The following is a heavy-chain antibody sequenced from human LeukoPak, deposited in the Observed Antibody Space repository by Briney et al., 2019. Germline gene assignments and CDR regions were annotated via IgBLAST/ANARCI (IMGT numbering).Heavy chain of an antibody. CDR2: IYDSGST. J-gene: IGHJ4*02. D-gene: IGHD4-17*01. V-gene: IGHV4-30-4*01. CDR3: ARVADEFGDYGFDS. CDR1: VRSIMCDKND. Sequence: SETLSLTFTVSVRSIMCDKNDSGWIRQPPGNGLEWIGHIYDSGSTYYNPARKRRLMLSIETPQKNLSLKLPSVTAADTAVYYCARVADEFGDYGFDSWGQGTLVTVSS.